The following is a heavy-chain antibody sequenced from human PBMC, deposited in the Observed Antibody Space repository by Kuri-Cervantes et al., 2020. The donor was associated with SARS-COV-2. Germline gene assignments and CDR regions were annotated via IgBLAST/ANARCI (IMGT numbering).Heavy chain of an antibody. J-gene: IGHJ4*02. Sequence: GESLKISCAASGFTFSSYGMHWVRQAPGKGLEWVAFIRYDGSNKYYADSVKGRFTISRVNSKTTLYLKMNSLRAEDTAVYYCTRDGDDSVGRTFDYWGQGTLVTVSS. D-gene: IGHD3-22*01. V-gene: IGHV3-30*02. CDR2: IRYDGSNK. CDR1: GFTFSSYG. CDR3: TRDGDDSVGRTFDY.